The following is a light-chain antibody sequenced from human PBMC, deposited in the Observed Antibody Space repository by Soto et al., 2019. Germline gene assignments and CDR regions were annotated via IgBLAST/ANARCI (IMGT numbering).Light chain of an antibody. CDR3: VSYTSNSNPV. Sequence: QSVLTQPASVSGSPRQAITISCTGTSSDVGGYNYVSWYQQHPGKAPKLMIYEVIHRPSGVSNRFSGSKSGNTASLTISGLQAEDEAAYYCVSYTSNSNPVLGNGTKVTVL. CDR1: SSDVGGYNY. CDR2: EVI. V-gene: IGLV2-14*01. J-gene: IGLJ1*01.